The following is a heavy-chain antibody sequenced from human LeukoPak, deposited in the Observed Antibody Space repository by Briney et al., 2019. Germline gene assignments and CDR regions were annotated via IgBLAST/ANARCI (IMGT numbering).Heavy chain of an antibody. CDR3: ATRGGFGDYRFDY. Sequence: PSETLSLTCSVSGGSISTSTYYWGWIRQPPGKGLEWIGTIYYNGSTYYNPSLKSRVTISLDTSRNHFSLKVSSVTAADTALYYCATRGGFGDYRFDYWGQGIMVTVSS. J-gene: IGHJ4*02. D-gene: IGHD2-21*01. V-gene: IGHV4-39*07. CDR1: GGSISTSTYY. CDR2: IYYNGST.